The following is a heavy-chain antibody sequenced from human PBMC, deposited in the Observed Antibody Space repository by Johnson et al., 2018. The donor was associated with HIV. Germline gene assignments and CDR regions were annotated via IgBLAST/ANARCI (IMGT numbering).Heavy chain of an antibody. CDR1: GFTFSSYA. Sequence: QVQPVEPGGGVVQPGRSLRRSCAASGFTFSSYAMHWVRQAPGKGLEWVAVISYDGSDKYYADSVKGRFTISRDSSKNTLYLQMNSLRAEDMAVYYCARGGARSSGYYSAFDIWGQGTMVTVSS. J-gene: IGHJ3*02. CDR3: ARGGARSSGYYSAFDI. V-gene: IGHV3-30*04. D-gene: IGHD3-22*01. CDR2: ISYDGSDK.